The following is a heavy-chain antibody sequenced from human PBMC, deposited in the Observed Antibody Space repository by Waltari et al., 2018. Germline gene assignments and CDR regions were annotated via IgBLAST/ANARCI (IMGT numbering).Heavy chain of an antibody. CDR1: GFSFRYYS. V-gene: IGHV3-21*02. Sequence: EVQLVESGGGLVKPGGSLSLSCAASGFSFRYYSMNWVRQAPGRGLEWVSSISSNGAYTHYADSVKGRFTISRDNAKNSLFLQMNSLRAEDTAMYYCATGGWGFYLGYWGQGTVVTVSS. D-gene: IGHD7-27*01. CDR2: ISSNGAYT. CDR3: ATGGWGFYLGY. J-gene: IGHJ4*02.